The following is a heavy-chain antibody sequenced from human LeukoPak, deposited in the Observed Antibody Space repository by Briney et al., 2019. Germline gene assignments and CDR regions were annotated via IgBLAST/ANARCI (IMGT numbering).Heavy chain of an antibody. CDR3: AGVGGRIEYYGSGTQVYNWFDP. CDR1: GGSFSGYY. J-gene: IGHJ5*02. Sequence: SETLSLTCAVYGGSFSGYYWSWIRQPPGKGLEWIGEINHSGSTNYNPSLKSRVTIPVDTSKNQFSLKLSSVTAADTAVYYCAGVGGRIEYYGSGTQVYNWFDPWGQGTLVTVSS. D-gene: IGHD3-10*01. CDR2: INHSGST. V-gene: IGHV4-34*01.